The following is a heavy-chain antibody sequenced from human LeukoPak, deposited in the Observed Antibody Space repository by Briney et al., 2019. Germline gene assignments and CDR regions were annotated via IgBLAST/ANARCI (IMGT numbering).Heavy chain of an antibody. CDR3: ARGVRYYGSGRLYYFDY. CDR2: INPNSGGT. CDR1: GYTFTGYY. J-gene: IGHJ4*02. V-gene: IGHV1-2*02. D-gene: IGHD3-10*01. Sequence: ASVKVSCKASGYTFTGYYMHWVRQAPGQGLEWMGWINPNSGGTNYSQEFQGRVTITRDTSASTAYMELSSLRSEDMAVYYCARGVRYYGSGRLYYFDYWGQGTLVTVSS.